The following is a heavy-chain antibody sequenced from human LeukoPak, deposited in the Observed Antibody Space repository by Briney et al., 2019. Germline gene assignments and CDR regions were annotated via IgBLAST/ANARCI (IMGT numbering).Heavy chain of an antibody. CDR3: ARDGSDFWSGYYEFDY. J-gene: IGHJ4*02. CDR1: GFTFSDYY. CDR2: ISSSGSTI. D-gene: IGHD3-3*01. V-gene: IGHV3-11*04. Sequence: GGSLRLSCAASGFTFSDYYMSWIRQAPGKGLEWVSYISSSGSTIYYADSVKGRFTISRDNAKNSLYLQMNSLRAEDTAVYYCARDGSDFWSGYYEFDYWGQGTLVTVSS.